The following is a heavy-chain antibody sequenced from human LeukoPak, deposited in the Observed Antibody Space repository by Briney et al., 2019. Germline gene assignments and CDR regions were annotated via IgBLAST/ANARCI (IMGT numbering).Heavy chain of an antibody. D-gene: IGHD4-17*01. CDR2: INPSGGST. J-gene: IGHJ6*02. CDR1: GYTFTSYY. V-gene: IGHV1-46*01. Sequence: ASVKVSCKASGYTFTSYYMHWVRQAPGQGLEWMGIINPSGGSTSYAQKFQGRVTMTRDTSTSTVYMELSSLRSEDTAVYYCARDRAVTTSYYYYGMDVWGQGTTDTVSS. CDR3: ARDRAVTTSYYYYGMDV.